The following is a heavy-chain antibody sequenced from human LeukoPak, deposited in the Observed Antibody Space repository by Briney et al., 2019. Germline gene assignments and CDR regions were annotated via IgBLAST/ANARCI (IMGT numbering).Heavy chain of an antibody. J-gene: IGHJ4*02. V-gene: IGHV3-23*01. Sequence: PGRSLRLSCAASGFTFSSYAMSWVRQAPGKGLEWVSAISGSGGSTYYADSVKGRFTISRDNSKNTLYLQMNSLRAEDTAVYYCARQRIVATIWSDYGDYVAPFDYWGQGTLVTVSS. CDR3: ARQRIVATIWSDYGDYVAPFDY. CDR2: ISGSGGST. CDR1: GFTFSSYA. D-gene: IGHD4-17*01.